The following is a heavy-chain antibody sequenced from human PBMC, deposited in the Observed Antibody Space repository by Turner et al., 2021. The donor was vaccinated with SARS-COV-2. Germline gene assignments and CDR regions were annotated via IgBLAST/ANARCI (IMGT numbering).Heavy chain of an antibody. CDR3: ARQGDYYDSSGYYPDAFDI. Sequence: VYLVESGGGLVKPGGSLRLSCTASVFTFSSYTMDWVRQAPGKGLEWVSSISSSSSYIYYADSVKGRFTISRDNAKNSLYLQMNSLRAEDTAVFYCARQGDYYDSSGYYPDAFDIWGQGTMVTVSS. CDR2: ISSSSSYI. V-gene: IGHV3-21*01. J-gene: IGHJ3*02. D-gene: IGHD3-22*01. CDR1: VFTFSSYT.